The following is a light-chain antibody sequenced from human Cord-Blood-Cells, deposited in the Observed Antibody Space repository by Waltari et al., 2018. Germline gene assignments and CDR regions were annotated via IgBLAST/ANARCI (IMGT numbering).Light chain of an antibody. CDR2: DVS. J-gene: IGLJ2*01. V-gene: IGLV2-11*01. CDR1: SSDVGGYNY. Sequence: QSALTQPRSVSGSPGQSVTISCTGTSSDVGGYNYVSWYQQHPGKAPKLMIYDVSKRPSGVPDRFSGSKSGHTASLAIAGVRAEDEAYYYCCSYAGSYTFVVFGGGTKLTVL. CDR3: CSYAGSYTFVV.